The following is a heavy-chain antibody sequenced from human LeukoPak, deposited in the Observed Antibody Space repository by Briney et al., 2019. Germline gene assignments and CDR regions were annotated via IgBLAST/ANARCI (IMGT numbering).Heavy chain of an antibody. CDR2: INHSGST. CDR1: GGSFSGYY. V-gene: IGHV4-34*01. Sequence: SETLSLTCAVYGGSFSGYYWSWIRQPPGKGLEWIGEINHSGSTNYNPSLKSRVTISVDTSKNQFSLKLSSVTAADTAVYYCARYATDDAFDIWGQGTMVTVSS. J-gene: IGHJ3*02. D-gene: IGHD4-17*01. CDR3: ARYATDDAFDI.